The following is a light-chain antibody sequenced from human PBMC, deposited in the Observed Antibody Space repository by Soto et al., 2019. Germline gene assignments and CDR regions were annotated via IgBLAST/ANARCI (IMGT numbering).Light chain of an antibody. CDR1: SSDVGGYNY. Sequence: QSALTQPPSASGSPGQSVTISCTGTSSDVGGYNYVSWYQQHPGKAPKLMIYEVSKRPSGVPDRFSGSKSGNTASLTVSGPPADDEADYYCISYAVTTHVAIGGGTKLTVL. CDR2: EVS. J-gene: IGLJ2*01. V-gene: IGLV2-8*01. CDR3: ISYAVTTHVA.